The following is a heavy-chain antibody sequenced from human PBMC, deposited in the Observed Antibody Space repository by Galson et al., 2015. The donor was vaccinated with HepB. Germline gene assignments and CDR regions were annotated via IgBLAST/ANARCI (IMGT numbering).Heavy chain of an antibody. D-gene: IGHD6-13*01. CDR2: IYYSGST. Sequence: LTCTVSGGSISSSSYYWGWIRQPPGKGLEWIGSIYYSGSTYYNPSLKSRVTISVDTSKNQFSLKLSSVTAADTAVYYCARRIAAAGQNWFDPWGQGTLVTVSS. CDR3: ARRIAAAGQNWFDP. CDR1: GGSISSSSYY. J-gene: IGHJ5*02. V-gene: IGHV4-39*01.